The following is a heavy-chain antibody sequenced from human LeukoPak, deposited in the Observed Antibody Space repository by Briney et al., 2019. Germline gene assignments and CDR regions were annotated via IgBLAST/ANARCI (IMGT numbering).Heavy chain of an antibody. CDR2: MYHSGST. Sequence: SETLSLTCTVSGGSISSYYWSWIRQPPGKGLEWIGYMYHSGSTNYNPSLKSRVTISVDTSKNQFSLKLSSVTAADTAVYYCARDLDYREGVDAFDIWGQGTMVTVSS. D-gene: IGHD4-11*01. CDR1: GGSISSYY. V-gene: IGHV4-59*01. CDR3: ARDLDYREGVDAFDI. J-gene: IGHJ3*02.